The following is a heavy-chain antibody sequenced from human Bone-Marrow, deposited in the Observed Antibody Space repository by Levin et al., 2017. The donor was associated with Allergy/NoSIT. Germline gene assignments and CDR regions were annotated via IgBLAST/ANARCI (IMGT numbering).Heavy chain of an antibody. V-gene: IGHV1-8*01. CDR3: ARAGGSGPIGHYYGMDV. D-gene: IGHD3-10*01. J-gene: IGHJ6*02. Sequence: GESLKISCKASGYSFASYEINWVRQVPGQGPEWLGWINPKLGTTGYAQNLQVRVSMTRNISINTAYLELSSLRFEDTALYYCARAGGSGPIGHYYGMDVWGQGTTVAVSS. CDR2: INPKLGTT. CDR1: GYSFASYE.